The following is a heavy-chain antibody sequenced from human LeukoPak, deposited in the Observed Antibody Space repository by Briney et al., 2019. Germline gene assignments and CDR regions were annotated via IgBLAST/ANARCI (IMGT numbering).Heavy chain of an antibody. CDR1: GFTFSNYG. Sequence: PGRSLRLSCAASGFTFSNYGMHWVRQAPGKGLEWVAVIWYDGSNKYYADSVKGRFTISRDNSKNTLYLQMNSLRAEDTAVYYCARVRWELKPPDYWGQGTLVTVSS. CDR2: IWYDGSNK. J-gene: IGHJ4*02. V-gene: IGHV3-33*01. CDR3: ARVRWELKPPDY. D-gene: IGHD1-26*01.